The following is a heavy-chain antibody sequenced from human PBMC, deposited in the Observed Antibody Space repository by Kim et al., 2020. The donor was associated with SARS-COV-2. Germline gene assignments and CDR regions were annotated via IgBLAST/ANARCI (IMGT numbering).Heavy chain of an antibody. CDR3: ASASAAVAGTANWFDP. J-gene: IGHJ5*02. V-gene: IGHV4-34*01. CDR2: INHSGST. Sequence: SETLSLTCAVYGGSFSGYYWSWIRQPPGKGLEWIGEINHSGSTNYNPSLKSRVTISVDTSKNQFSLKLSSVTAEDTAVYYCASASAAVAGTANWFDPWG. CDR1: GGSFSGYY. D-gene: IGHD6-19*01.